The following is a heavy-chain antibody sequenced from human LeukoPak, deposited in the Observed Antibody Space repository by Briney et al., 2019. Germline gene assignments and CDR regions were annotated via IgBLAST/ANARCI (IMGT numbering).Heavy chain of an antibody. Sequence: ASETLSLTCTVSVGSINSRSDYWGWIRQPPGKGLEWIGSIYYSGSTHYNPSLKSRVTMSIDTSKNQFSLRLSSVTAADTAVYYCARRPGEYGGNDFDYWGQGTLVTVSS. D-gene: IGHD4/OR15-4a*01. CDR2: IYYSGST. CDR1: VGSINSRSDY. V-gene: IGHV4-39*01. CDR3: ARRPGEYGGNDFDY. J-gene: IGHJ4*02.